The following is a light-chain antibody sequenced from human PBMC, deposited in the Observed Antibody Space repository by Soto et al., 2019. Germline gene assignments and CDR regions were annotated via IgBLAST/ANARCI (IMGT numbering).Light chain of an antibody. CDR3: SSFTNSILV. CDR1: TSDVGSHNF. J-gene: IGLJ3*02. CDR2: EVT. Sequence: QSVLTQPASVSGSPGQSITISCTGTTSDVGSHNFVSWYQQLPGKAPKLLIYEVTNRPSGTSNRFSDSKSGNTASLTISGLQAEGEADYYCSSFTNSILVFGGGTKLTVL. V-gene: IGLV2-14*01.